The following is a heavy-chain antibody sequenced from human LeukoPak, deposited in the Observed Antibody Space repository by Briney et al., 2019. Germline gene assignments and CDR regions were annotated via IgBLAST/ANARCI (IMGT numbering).Heavy chain of an antibody. J-gene: IGHJ3*02. CDR2: ISGSGGST. CDR3: AKDAGYCSSTSCKHPTLLLDI. Sequence: PGGSLRLSCAASGFTFSSYAMSWVRQAPGKGLEWVSAISGSGGSTYYADSVKGRFTISRDNSKNTLYLQMNSLRAEDTAVYYCAKDAGYCSSTSCKHPTLLLDIWGQGTMVTVSS. CDR1: GFTFSSYA. V-gene: IGHV3-23*01. D-gene: IGHD2-2*01.